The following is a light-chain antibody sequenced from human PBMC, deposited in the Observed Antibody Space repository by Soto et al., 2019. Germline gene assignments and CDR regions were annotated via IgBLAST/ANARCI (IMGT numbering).Light chain of an antibody. CDR1: SSNIGSNT. V-gene: IGLV1-44*01. CDR3: AAWDDSRNGVV. Sequence: QSVLTQPPSASGTPGQRVTISCSGSSSNIGSNTVNWYQQLPGTAPQLLLYTNNQRPSGVPARFSCSKSATSASAAISGLQSEDEDDDDCAAWDDSRNGVVFGGGTKLTVL. CDR2: TNN. J-gene: IGLJ2*01.